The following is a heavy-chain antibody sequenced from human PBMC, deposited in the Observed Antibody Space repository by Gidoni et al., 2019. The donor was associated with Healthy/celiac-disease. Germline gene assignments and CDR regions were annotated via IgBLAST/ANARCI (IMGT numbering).Heavy chain of an antibody. Sequence: VQLVESGGGFVQSGGSLSLFCAASGFTVSSNYMSWVRQAPGKGLAWVSVIYSGGSTYYADSVKGRFTISRDNSKNTLYLQMNSLRAEDTAVYYCARGGDEDAFDIWGQGTMVTVSS. D-gene: IGHD3-16*01. J-gene: IGHJ3*02. CDR1: GFTVSSNY. V-gene: IGHV3-66*01. CDR2: IYSGGST. CDR3: ARGGDEDAFDI.